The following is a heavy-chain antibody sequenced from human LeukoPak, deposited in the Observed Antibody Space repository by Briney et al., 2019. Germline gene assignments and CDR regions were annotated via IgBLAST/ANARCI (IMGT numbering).Heavy chain of an antibody. Sequence: PGGSLRLSCAASGFTFSSYSMNWVRQAPGKGLEWVSSISSSSSYIYYADSVKGRFTISRDNAKNSLYLQMNSLRAEDTAVYYCARGRRYPEGIAVAGAFDYWGQGTLVTVSS. CDR1: GFTFSSYS. V-gene: IGHV3-21*01. D-gene: IGHD6-19*01. J-gene: IGHJ4*02. CDR2: ISSSSSYI. CDR3: ARGRRYPEGIAVAGAFDY.